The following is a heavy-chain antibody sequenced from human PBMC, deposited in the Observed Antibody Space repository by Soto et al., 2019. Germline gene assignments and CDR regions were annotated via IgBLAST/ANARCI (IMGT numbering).Heavy chain of an antibody. CDR1: GGSISSNRYS. Sequence: SETLSLTFSVSGGSISSNRYSWGWIRQPPGKGLEWIGTFYYSENTYYNPSLKSRVTISVDTSKNQFSLRLSSVTAADTAVYYCAKLAGYCSGNSCHGDYAMDVWGQGTTVT. D-gene: IGHD2-2*01. CDR2: FYYSENT. J-gene: IGHJ6*02. V-gene: IGHV4-39*01. CDR3: AKLAGYCSGNSCHGDYAMDV.